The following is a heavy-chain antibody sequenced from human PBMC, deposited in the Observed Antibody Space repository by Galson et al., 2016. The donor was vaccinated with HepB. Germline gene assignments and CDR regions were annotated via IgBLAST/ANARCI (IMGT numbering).Heavy chain of an antibody. V-gene: IGHV3-9*01. CDR1: GFTFDDYS. Sequence: SLRLSCAASGFTFDDYSMHWVQLAPGKGLEWVSTISWDSGSIGYADSVKGRFTISRDNANNSLYLQMHSLRTEDTAFYYCAKLGTQYSYGHYTFDYWGQGTLVTVSS. J-gene: IGHJ4*02. D-gene: IGHD5-18*01. CDR2: ISWDSGSI. CDR3: AKLGTQYSYGHYTFDY.